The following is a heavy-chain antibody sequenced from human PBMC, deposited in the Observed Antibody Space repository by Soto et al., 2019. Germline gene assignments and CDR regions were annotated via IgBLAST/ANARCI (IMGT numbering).Heavy chain of an antibody. V-gene: IGHV5-51*01. CDR1: GYKFIDYW. D-gene: IGHD3-16*01. CDR2: IYPGDFDI. CDR3: ATAFGGEYYDRRSWYSAY. Sequence: PGESLKISCKGSGYKFIDYWIGWVRQVPGKGLEWMGSIYPGDFDIKYGPSFQGQVTISADKSITTVYLQWGSLKASDTGIYYCATAFGGEYYDRRSWYSAYWGQGTQVTVSS. J-gene: IGHJ4*02.